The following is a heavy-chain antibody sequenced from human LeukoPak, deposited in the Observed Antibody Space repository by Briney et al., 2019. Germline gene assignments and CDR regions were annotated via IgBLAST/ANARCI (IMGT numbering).Heavy chain of an antibody. CDR1: XXXXXXXX. CDR2: ISGSSSYI. V-gene: IGHV3-21*01. Sequence: LXXSXAAXXXXXXXXXMNXXXXAXXXXLEWVSSISGSSSYIYNADSVKGRFTISRDNAKNSLYLQMNSLRAEDTAVYYCARDVTGDCWGQGTLVTVSS. J-gene: IGHJ4*02. D-gene: IGHD7-27*01. CDR3: ARDVTGDC.